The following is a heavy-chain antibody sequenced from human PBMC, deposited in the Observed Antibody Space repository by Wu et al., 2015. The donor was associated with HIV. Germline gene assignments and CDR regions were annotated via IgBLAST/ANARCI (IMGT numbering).Heavy chain of an antibody. CDR3: ARGLHYYDSSGYYLGNY. Sequence: QVQLVQSGAEVKKPGASVKVSCKASGYTFTSYDINWVRQATGQGLEWMGWMNPNSGNTGYAQKFQGRVTMTRNTSISTAYMELSSLRSEDTAVYYCARGLHYYDSSGYYLGNYWGQGTLVTVSS. CDR2: MNPNSGNT. J-gene: IGHJ4*02. V-gene: IGHV1-8*01. CDR1: GYTFTSYD. D-gene: IGHD3-22*01.